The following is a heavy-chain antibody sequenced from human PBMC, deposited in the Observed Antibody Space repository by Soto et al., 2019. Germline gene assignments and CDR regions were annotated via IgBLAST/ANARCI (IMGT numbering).Heavy chain of an antibody. CDR1: GYTFTSYD. CDR3: ARLYDFWSGKPSYGMDV. J-gene: IGHJ6*02. D-gene: IGHD3-3*01. CDR2: MNPNSGNT. Sequence: QVQLVQSGAEVKKPGASVKVSCKASGYTFTSYDINWVRQATGQGLEWMGWMNPNSGNTGYAQKFQGRVTMTRNTSISTAYMELSSLRSEYTAVYYCARLYDFWSGKPSYGMDVWGQGTTVTVSS. V-gene: IGHV1-8*01.